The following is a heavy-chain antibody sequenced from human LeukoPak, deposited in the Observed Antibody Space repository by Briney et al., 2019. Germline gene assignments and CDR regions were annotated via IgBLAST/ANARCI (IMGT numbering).Heavy chain of an antibody. CDR1: GGSIGSSSYY. CDR2: IYYSGST. D-gene: IGHD3-22*01. CDR3: ARSSGYYSMLVYFDY. J-gene: IGHJ4*02. V-gene: IGHV4-39*07. Sequence: SETLSLTCTVSGGSIGSSSYYWGWIRQPPGKGLEWIGSIYYSGSTYYNPSLKSRVTISVDTSKNQFSLKLSSVTAADTAVYYCARSSGYYSMLVYFDYWGQGTLVTVSS.